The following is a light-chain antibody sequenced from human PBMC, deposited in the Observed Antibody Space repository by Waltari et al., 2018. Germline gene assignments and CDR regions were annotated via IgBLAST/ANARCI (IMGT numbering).Light chain of an antibody. CDR2: ENN. CDR3: GTWDSGLSGGV. J-gene: IGLJ3*02. V-gene: IGLV1-51*02. Sequence: QSVLPQPPSVSAAPGQTVTISSSERSLNIRHNYESWYQQVPVTAPKLLIYENNKRPSGIPDRFSGSKSGTSATLGITGLQTGDEADYYCGTWDSGLSGGVFGGGTKLTVL. CDR1: SLNIRHNY.